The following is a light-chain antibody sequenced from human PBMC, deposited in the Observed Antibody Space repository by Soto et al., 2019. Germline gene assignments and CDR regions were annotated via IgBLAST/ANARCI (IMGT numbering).Light chain of an antibody. CDR2: RNA. CDR3: AAWDDSLSAWV. J-gene: IGLJ3*02. Sequence: QSVLTQPPSASGTPGQKITISCSGSSSNIGSNYVYWFQQLPGRAPKLLIYRNAKRPSGVPDRFSGSKSGTSASLAISGLRSDDETDYYCAAWDDSLSAWVFGGGTKLTVL. V-gene: IGLV1-47*01. CDR1: SSNIGSNY.